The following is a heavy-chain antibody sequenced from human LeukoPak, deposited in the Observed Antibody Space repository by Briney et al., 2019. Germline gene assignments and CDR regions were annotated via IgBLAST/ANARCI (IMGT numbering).Heavy chain of an antibody. Sequence: SETLSLTCTVSGGSISSGGYYWSWIRQPPGKGLEWIGYIYHSGSTYYNPSLKSRVTISVDRSKNQFSLKLSSVTAADTAVYYCARAWSYYLDYWGQGTLVTVSS. CDR1: GGSISSGGYY. D-gene: IGHD1-26*01. V-gene: IGHV4-30-2*01. CDR2: IYHSGST. J-gene: IGHJ4*02. CDR3: ARAWSYYLDY.